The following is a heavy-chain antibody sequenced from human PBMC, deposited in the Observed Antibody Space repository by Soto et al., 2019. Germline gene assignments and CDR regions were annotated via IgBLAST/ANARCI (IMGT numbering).Heavy chain of an antibody. CDR3: ARDHGYSYGYNYYGMDV. CDR2: ISAYNGNT. D-gene: IGHD5-18*01. Sequence: SSVKVSGKASGYTFTSYGISWLRQAPGQGLEWMGWISAYNGNTNYAQKLQGRVTMTTDTSTSTAYMELRSLRSDDTAVYYCARDHGYSYGYNYYGMDVWGQGTTVTVSS. J-gene: IGHJ6*02. V-gene: IGHV1-18*04. CDR1: GYTFTSYG.